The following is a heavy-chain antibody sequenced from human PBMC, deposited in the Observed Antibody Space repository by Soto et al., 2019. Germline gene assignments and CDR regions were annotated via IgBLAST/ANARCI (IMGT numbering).Heavy chain of an antibody. CDR3: TRGYNNNPHDGFDF. V-gene: IGHV3-49*03. D-gene: IGHD5-18*01. Sequence: AGGSLRLSCTASGFRFGDYAMSWFRQAPGQGLEWVGFITSKAFGGTTEYAASVKGRFAISRDESKSTAYLQMNSLKTEDTAVYFCTRGYNNNPHDGFDFWGQGTMVTVSS. J-gene: IGHJ3*01. CDR2: ITSKAFGGTT. CDR1: GFRFGDYA.